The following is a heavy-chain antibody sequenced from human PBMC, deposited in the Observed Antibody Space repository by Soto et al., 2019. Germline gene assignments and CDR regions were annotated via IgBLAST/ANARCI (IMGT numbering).Heavy chain of an antibody. CDR1: GGSFSGYY. D-gene: IGHD3-22*01. Sequence: SETLSLTCAVYGGSFSGYYWSWIRQPPGKGLEWIGEINHSGSTNYNPSLKSRVTISVDTSKNQFSLKLSSVTAADTAVYYCARGVRSGYPKYYYYYYGMDVWGQGTTVTVSS. V-gene: IGHV4-34*01. CDR3: ARGVRSGYPKYYYYYYGMDV. CDR2: INHSGST. J-gene: IGHJ6*02.